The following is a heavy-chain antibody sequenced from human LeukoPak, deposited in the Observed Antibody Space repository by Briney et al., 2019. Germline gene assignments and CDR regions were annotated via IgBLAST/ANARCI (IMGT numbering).Heavy chain of an antibody. V-gene: IGHV1-18*03. D-gene: IGHD4/OR15-4a*01. CDR1: GYSFTTYS. J-gene: IGHJ4*03. CDR3: ARDDESARIPLFDV. Sequence: GTSVKVSCKSSGYSFTTYSISWLRQAPGQGLEWMGGINADSGNANYAQKLQGRVTMTTDTSKSTAYMEMRSLRSDDMAVYYCARDDESARIPLFDVWGQGTLVTVSS. CDR2: INADSGNA.